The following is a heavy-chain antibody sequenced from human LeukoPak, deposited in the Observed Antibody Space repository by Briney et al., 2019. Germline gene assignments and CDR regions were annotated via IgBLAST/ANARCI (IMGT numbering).Heavy chain of an antibody. D-gene: IGHD5-24*01. CDR2: IKEDGTET. J-gene: IGHJ4*02. V-gene: IGHV3-7*03. CDR1: GFMFSSNW. Sequence: GGSLRLSCAASGFMFSSNWMSWVRLAPGKGLEWVANIKEDGTETYYVDSVKGRFTISRDNAKNSLYLQMNSLRVEDTVVYYCAKEGRGLQTYWGQGTLVTVSS. CDR3: AKEGRGLQTY.